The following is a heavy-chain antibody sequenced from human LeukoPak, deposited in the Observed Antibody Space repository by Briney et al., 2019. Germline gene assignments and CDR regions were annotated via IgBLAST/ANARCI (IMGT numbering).Heavy chain of an antibody. Sequence: GGSLRLSCAASGFTFSSYWMHWVRQAPGKGLVWVSRINSDGSSTSYADSVKGRFTISRGNAKNTLYLQMNSLRAEDTAVYYCARESTEYYFDYWGQGTLVTVSS. J-gene: IGHJ4*02. V-gene: IGHV3-74*01. CDR3: ARESTEYYFDY. CDR1: GFTFSSYW. CDR2: INSDGSST. D-gene: IGHD4-17*01.